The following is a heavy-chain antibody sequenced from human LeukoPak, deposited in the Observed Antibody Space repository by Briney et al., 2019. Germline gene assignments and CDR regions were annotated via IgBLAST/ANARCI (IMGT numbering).Heavy chain of an antibody. V-gene: IGHV1-18*01. Sequence: ASVRVSCKASGYTFIGHGISWVRQAPGQGLEWMGWISGYSGDTVNAQMFQGRVSMTTDTSTSTAYMELRSLTSDDTAVYYCVRSGYCSGTSCYSEGSDYWGQGTLVTVSS. CDR3: VRSGYCSGTSCYSEGSDY. CDR1: GYTFIGHG. D-gene: IGHD2-2*01. CDR2: ISGYSGDT. J-gene: IGHJ4*02.